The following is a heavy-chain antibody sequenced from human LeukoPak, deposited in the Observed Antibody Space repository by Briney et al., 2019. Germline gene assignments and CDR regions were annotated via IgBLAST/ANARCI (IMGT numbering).Heavy chain of an antibody. V-gene: IGHV4-34*01. J-gene: IGHJ4*02. CDR2: INHSGST. CDR1: GGSFSGYY. D-gene: IGHD3-22*01. CDR3: ARSYYYDSSGYQGYLDY. Sequence: SETLSLTCAVYGGSFSGYYWSWIRQPPGKGLEWIGEINHSGSTNYNPSLKSRVTISVDTSKNQFSLKLSSVTAADTAVYYCARSYYYDSSGYQGYLDYWGQGTLVTVSS.